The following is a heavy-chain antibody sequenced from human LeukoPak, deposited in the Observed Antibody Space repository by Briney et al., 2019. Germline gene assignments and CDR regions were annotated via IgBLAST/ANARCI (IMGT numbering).Heavy chain of an antibody. CDR2: INHSGST. CDR3: ASGRDIDY. Sequence: PSETLSLTCAVYGGSFSGYYWSWIRQPPGKGLEWIGEINHSGSTNYNPSLKSRVTISVDTSKNQFSLKLSSVTAADTAVYYCASGRDIDYWGQGTLVTVSS. J-gene: IGHJ4*02. D-gene: IGHD2-15*01. CDR1: GGSFSGYY. V-gene: IGHV4-34*01.